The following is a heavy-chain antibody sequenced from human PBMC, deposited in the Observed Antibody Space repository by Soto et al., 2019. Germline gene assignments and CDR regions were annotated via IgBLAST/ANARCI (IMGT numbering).Heavy chain of an antibody. CDR2: IWYDGSNK. J-gene: IGHJ6*02. V-gene: IGHV3-33*01. CDR1: GFTFSSYG. Sequence: PGGSLRLSCAASGFTFSSYGMHWVRQAPGKGLEWVAVIWYDGSNKYYADSVKGRFTISRDNSKNTLYLQMNSLRAEDTAVYYCARPYSSSFSYYYYGMDVWGQGTTVTVSS. D-gene: IGHD6-6*01. CDR3: ARPYSSSFSYYYYGMDV.